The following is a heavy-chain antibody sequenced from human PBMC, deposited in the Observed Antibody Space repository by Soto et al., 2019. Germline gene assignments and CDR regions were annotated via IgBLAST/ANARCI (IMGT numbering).Heavy chain of an antibody. D-gene: IGHD4-17*01. CDR3: PRHGFYGDYTSTCLDP. V-gene: IGHV5-51*01. Sequence: GESLKISCKGSGYSFTNYWIAWVRQMPGKGLEYMGIIYPSDSDTRYSPSFQGQVTISADKSINTAYLQWSSLKASDTAMYYCPRHGFYGDYTSTCLDPWDKGTLVTRSS. J-gene: IGHJ5*02. CDR1: GYSFTNYW. CDR2: IYPSDSDT.